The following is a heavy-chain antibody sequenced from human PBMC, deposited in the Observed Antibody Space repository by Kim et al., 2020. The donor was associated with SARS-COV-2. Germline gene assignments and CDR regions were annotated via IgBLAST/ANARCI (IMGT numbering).Heavy chain of an antibody. D-gene: IGHD3-10*01. CDR3: ARVGSGSIGYNWFDP. J-gene: IGHJ5*02. V-gene: IGHV4-30-2*04. Sequence: PSLKSRVTISVDTSKNQFSLKLSSVTAADTAVYYCARVGSGSIGYNWFDPWGQGTLVTVSS.